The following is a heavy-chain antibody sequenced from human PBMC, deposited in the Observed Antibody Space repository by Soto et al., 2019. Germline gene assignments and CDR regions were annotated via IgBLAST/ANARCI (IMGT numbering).Heavy chain of an antibody. J-gene: IGHJ4*02. CDR1: GGSISSYY. CDR2: IYTSGST. Sequence: SETLSLTCTVSGGSISSYYWSWIRQPAGKGLEWIGRIYTSGSTNYNPSLKSRVTMSVDTSKNQFSLKLSSVTAADTAVYYCARAQYYYDSSGYYWGGYFDYCGQGPLVTVSS. V-gene: IGHV4-4*07. D-gene: IGHD3-22*01. CDR3: ARAQYYYDSSGYYWGGYFDY.